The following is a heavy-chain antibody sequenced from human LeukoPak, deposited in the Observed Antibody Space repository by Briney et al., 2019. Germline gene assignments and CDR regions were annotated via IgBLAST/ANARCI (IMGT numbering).Heavy chain of an antibody. CDR1: GGSISSYY. V-gene: IGHV4-59*01. CDR3: ARYCSGGDCYSKALDY. CDR2: IYYSGST. J-gene: IGHJ4*02. Sequence: SETLSLTCTVSGGSISSYYWSWIRQPPGKGLEWIGYIYYSGSTNYNPSLKSRLTISVDTSLNQFSLKLSSVTAADTAVYYCARYCSGGDCYSKALDYWGQGILVTVSS. D-gene: IGHD2-15*01.